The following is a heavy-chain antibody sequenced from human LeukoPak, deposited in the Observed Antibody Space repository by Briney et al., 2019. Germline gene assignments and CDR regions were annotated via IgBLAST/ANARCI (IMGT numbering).Heavy chain of an antibody. CDR2: INPNSGGT. D-gene: IGHD3-9*01. CDR1: GYTFTGYY. CDR3: ARGFIHYDILTGYYRKDDAFDI. V-gene: IGHV1-2*02. Sequence: ASVKVSCKASGYTFTGYYMHCVRQAPGQGLEWMGWINPNSGGTNYAQKFQGRVTMTRDTSISTAYMELSRLRSDDTAVYYCARGFIHYDILTGYYRKDDAFDIWGQGTMVTASS. J-gene: IGHJ3*02.